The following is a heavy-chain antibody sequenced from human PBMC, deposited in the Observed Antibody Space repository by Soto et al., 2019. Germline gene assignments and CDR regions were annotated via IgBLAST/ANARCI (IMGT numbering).Heavy chain of an antibody. Sequence: HLQESGPRLVAPSQTLSLRCTVSGDSIGTGAFYWTWIRQFPGKGLEWIGYVSVSGNAYYNPSLKSRVAMSIETSENQLSLRLLSVTAADAAVYFCARALGGVSASGMDVWAKGPRSQFP. D-gene: IGHD3-3*01. J-gene: IGHJ6*02. CDR3: ARALGGVSASGMDV. V-gene: IGHV4-31*02. CDR1: GDSIGTGAFY. CDR2: VSVSGNA.